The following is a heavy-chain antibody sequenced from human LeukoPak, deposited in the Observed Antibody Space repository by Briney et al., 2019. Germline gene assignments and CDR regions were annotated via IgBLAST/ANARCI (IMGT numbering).Heavy chain of an antibody. CDR3: ARDTEEMATWGAFDI. CDR2: ISSSSGTI. CDR1: GFTFSSYS. J-gene: IGHJ3*02. Sequence: GGSLRLSCAASGFTFSSYSMNWVRQAPGKGLEWVSYISSSSGTIYYADSVKGRFTISRDNAKNSLYLQMNSLRAEDTAVYYCARDTEEMATWGAFDIWGQGTMVTVSS. V-gene: IGHV3-48*01. D-gene: IGHD5-24*01.